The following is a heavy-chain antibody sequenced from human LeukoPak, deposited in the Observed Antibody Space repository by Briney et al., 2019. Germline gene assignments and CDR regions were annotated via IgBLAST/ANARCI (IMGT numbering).Heavy chain of an antibody. CDR3: ARDLGY. V-gene: IGHV3-53*01. Sequence: GGSMRLSCVASTFTVRSHSMSWDSQVPGKGLEWVSVIYSGGSTYYADSVKGRFTISRDNSNNTLYLQMNSLRAEDTAVYYCARDLGYWGQGTLVTVSS. CDR2: IYSGGST. D-gene: IGHD7-27*01. J-gene: IGHJ4*02. CDR1: TFTVRSHS.